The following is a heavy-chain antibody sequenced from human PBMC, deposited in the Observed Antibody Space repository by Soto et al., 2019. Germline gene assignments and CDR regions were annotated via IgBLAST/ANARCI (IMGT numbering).Heavy chain of an antibody. D-gene: IGHD3-22*01. CDR1: GGSISSYY. Sequence: PSETLSLTCTVSGGSISSYYWSWIRQPPGKGLEWIGYVYYSGSTSYNPSLKTRVTISVDTSKNQLSLKLSSVTAADTAVYYCARVPYDSSGYYSDFYYGMDVWGQGTTVTVS. J-gene: IGHJ6*02. CDR3: ARVPYDSSGYYSDFYYGMDV. V-gene: IGHV4-59*01. CDR2: VYYSGST.